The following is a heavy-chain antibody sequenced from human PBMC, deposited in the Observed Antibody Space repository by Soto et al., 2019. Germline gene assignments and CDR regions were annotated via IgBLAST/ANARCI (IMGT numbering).Heavy chain of an antibody. V-gene: IGHV4-59*01. J-gene: IGHJ4*02. CDR2: IYYSGST. CDR3: ARVPVEMATIGGDY. Sequence: SETLSLTCTVSGGSISSYYWSWIRQPPGKGLEWIGYIYYSGSTNYNPSLKSRVTISVDTSMNQFSLELTSVTAADTAVYYCARVPVEMATIGGDYWGQGTLVTVSS. D-gene: IGHD2-21*01. CDR1: GGSISSYY.